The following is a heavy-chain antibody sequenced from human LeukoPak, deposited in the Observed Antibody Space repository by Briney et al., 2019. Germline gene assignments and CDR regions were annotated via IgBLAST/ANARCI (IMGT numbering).Heavy chain of an antibody. J-gene: IGHJ4*02. V-gene: IGHV3-7*03. Sequence: GGSLRLSCAASGFIFSNYWMSWVRQAPGKGLEWVANIKQAGSEKNYVDSVKGRFTISRDNSKNTLYLQMNSLRAEDTAVYYCAKEGTVVPATELDYWGQGTLVTVSS. CDR2: IKQAGSEK. CDR3: AKEGTVVPATELDY. D-gene: IGHD4-23*01. CDR1: GFIFSNYW.